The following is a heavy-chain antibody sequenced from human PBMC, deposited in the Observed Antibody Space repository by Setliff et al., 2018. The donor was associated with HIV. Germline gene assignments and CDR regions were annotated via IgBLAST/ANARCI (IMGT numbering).Heavy chain of an antibody. V-gene: IGHV3-74*01. D-gene: IGHD2-21*01. CDR2: MKTSEDSR. Sequence: PGGSLRLSCVASGLALNNNISTNWMHWVRQAPGKGLVWVSRMKTSEDSRRYAVSVRGRFTISRDNAESTVFLQMNSLRAEDTAVYYCATDPRRLSYWGQGTLVTVSS. CDR3: ATDPRRLSY. CDR1: GLALNNNISTNW. J-gene: IGHJ4*02.